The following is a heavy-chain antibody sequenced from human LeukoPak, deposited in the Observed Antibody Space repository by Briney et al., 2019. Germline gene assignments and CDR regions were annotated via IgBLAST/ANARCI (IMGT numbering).Heavy chain of an antibody. CDR3: TRIGH. V-gene: IGHV3-49*04. Sequence: GGSLRLSCTTSGFTFRDYAMSWVRQAPGKGLEWIGVIKSKSYGETTEYAASVKVRFTISRDDSKSIAYLQMNSLKTEDTAVYYCTRIGHWGQGTLVTVSS. CDR2: IKSKSYGETT. CDR1: GFTFRDYA. J-gene: IGHJ4*02. D-gene: IGHD3-16*01.